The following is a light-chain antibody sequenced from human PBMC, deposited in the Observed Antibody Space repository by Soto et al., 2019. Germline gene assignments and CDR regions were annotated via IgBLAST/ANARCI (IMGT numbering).Light chain of an antibody. J-gene: IGKJ4*01. CDR3: QQYNNWPLT. CDR2: GAS. Sequence: EIVMTQSPATLSVSPGERATLSCRASQSVSSNLAWYQQKPGQAPRLLIYGASTRATGIPARFSGSGSGTXXXXXXXXXXXXXFAVYYCQQYNNWPLTXXGXXKVEXX. V-gene: IGKV3-15*01. CDR1: QSVSSN.